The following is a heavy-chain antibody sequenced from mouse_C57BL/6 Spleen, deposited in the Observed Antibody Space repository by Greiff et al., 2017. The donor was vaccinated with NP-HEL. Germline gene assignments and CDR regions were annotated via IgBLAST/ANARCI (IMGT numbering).Heavy chain of an antibody. V-gene: IGHV1-67*01. Sequence: QVQLQQSGPELVRPGVSVKISCKGSGYTFTDYAMHWVKQSHAKSLEWIGVISTYYGDASYNQKFKDKATMTVDKSSSTAYMELARLTSEDSAVYYCARRVSYYSNELYWYFDVWGTGTTVTVSS. CDR2: ISTYYGDA. CDR3: ARRVSYYSNELYWYFDV. J-gene: IGHJ1*03. CDR1: GYTFTDYA. D-gene: IGHD2-5*01.